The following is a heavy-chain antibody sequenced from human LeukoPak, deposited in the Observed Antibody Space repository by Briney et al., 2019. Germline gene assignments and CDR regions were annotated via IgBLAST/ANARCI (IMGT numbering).Heavy chain of an antibody. CDR1: GGSFSGYY. CDR2: INHSGST. J-gene: IGHJ4*02. V-gene: IGHV4-34*01. D-gene: IGHD6-19*01. CDR3: ARGTRSWLAGY. Sequence: SETLSLTCAVYGGSFSGYYWSWIRQPPGKGLEWIGEINHSGSTNYNPSLKSRVTISVDTSKNQFSLKLSSVTAADTAVYYCARGTRSWLAGYWGQGTLVTVSS.